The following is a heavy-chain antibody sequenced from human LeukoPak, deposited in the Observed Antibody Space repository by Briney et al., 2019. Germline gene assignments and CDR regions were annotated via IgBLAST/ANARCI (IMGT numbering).Heavy chain of an antibody. CDR2: ISYDGSNK. D-gene: IGHD1-26*01. CDR3: ARGGVVLATYYYYMDV. J-gene: IGHJ6*03. Sequence: GGSLRLSCAASGFTFSSYAMHWVRQAPGKGLEWVAVISYDGSNKYYADSVKGRFTISRDNSKNTLYLQMNSLRAEDTAVYYCARGGVVLATYYYYMDVWGKGTTVTVSS. CDR1: GFTFSSYA. V-gene: IGHV3-30*01.